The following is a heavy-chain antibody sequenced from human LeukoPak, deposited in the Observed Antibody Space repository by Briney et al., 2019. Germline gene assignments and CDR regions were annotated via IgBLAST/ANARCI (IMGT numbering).Heavy chain of an antibody. Sequence: GGSLRLSCAASGFTFSSYWMHWVRQAPGKGLVWVSRINSDGSSTSYADSVKGRFTISRDNAKNTLYLQMNSLRAEDTAVYYCARDPLRYFDWLLGHYYYYMDVWGKGTTVTVSS. D-gene: IGHD3-9*01. CDR1: GFTFSSYW. CDR2: INSDGSST. V-gene: IGHV3-74*01. CDR3: ARDPLRYFDWLLGHYYYYMDV. J-gene: IGHJ6*03.